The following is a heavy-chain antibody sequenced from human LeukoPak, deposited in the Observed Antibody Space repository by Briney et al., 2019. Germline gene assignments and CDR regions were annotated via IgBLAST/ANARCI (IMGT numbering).Heavy chain of an antibody. D-gene: IGHD2-21*02. Sequence: GASVKVSCKASGYTFTDYFIHWVRQAPGQGLEWMGWINPNIGDASYAQKFQDRVTMTRDRSLNTAYMELSRLTSDDTAVYYCARMALDGGDSIGFDSWGQGSLVTVSS. CDR3: ARMALDGGDSIGFDS. CDR1: GYTFTDYF. J-gene: IGHJ5*01. CDR2: INPNIGDA. V-gene: IGHV1-2*02.